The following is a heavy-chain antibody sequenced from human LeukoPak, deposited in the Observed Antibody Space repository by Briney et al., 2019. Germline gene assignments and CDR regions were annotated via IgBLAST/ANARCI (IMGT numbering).Heavy chain of an antibody. CDR3: AGTAYYYGSGSYYTFDY. CDR1: GGTFSSYA. V-gene: IGHV1-69*13. Sequence: SVKVSCKASGGTFSSYAISWVRQAPGQGLECMGGIIPIFGTANYAQKFQGRVTITADESTSTAYMELSSLRSEDTAVYYCAGTAYYYGSGSYYTFDYRGQGTLVTVSS. D-gene: IGHD3-10*01. CDR2: IIPIFGTA. J-gene: IGHJ4*02.